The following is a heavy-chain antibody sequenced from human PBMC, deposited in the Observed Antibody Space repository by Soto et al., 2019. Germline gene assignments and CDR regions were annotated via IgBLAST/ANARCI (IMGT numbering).Heavy chain of an antibody. Sequence: QLQLVESGGGVVQPGRSLRLSCAASGFTFSSYGMHWVRQAPGKGLEWVAVISYDGGNKYYADSVKGRFTISRDNSKKKMYLQMNSLRGEDTAVYYCAKDLGYDFWSGPEAILTGYYGMDVWGQGTTVTVSS. J-gene: IGHJ6*02. V-gene: IGHV3-30*18. CDR2: ISYDGGNK. CDR3: AKDLGYDFWSGPEAILTGYYGMDV. D-gene: IGHD3-3*01. CDR1: GFTFSSYG.